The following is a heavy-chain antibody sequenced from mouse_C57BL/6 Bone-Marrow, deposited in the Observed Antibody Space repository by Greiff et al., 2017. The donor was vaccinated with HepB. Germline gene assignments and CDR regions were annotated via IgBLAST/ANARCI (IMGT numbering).Heavy chain of an antibody. D-gene: IGHD1-1*01. Sequence: EVMLVESGGDLVKPGGSLKLSCAASGFTFSSYGMSWVRQTPDKRLEWVATISSGGSYTYYPDSVKGRFTISRDNAKNTLYLQMSSLKSEDTAMYYCARPPFYYYGSSYYFDYWGQGTTLTVSS. CDR3: ARPPFYYYGSSYYFDY. V-gene: IGHV5-6*02. CDR1: GFTFSSYG. J-gene: IGHJ2*01. CDR2: ISSGGSYT.